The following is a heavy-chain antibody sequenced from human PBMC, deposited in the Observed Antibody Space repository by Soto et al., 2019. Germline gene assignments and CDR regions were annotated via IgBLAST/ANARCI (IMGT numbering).Heavy chain of an antibody. D-gene: IGHD6-19*01. V-gene: IGHV5-51*01. CDR3: ARHDSGWYVRDYYGMDV. CDR2: IYPGDSDT. J-gene: IGHJ6*02. CDR1: GYSFSTYW. Sequence: EVQLVQSGAEVKKPGESLEISCKGSGYSFSTYWIGWVRQMPGKGLEWMGIIYPGDSDTRYSPSFQGQVTISADKSTRTAYLQWRSLKASDTAMYYCARHDSGWYVRDYYGMDVWGQGTTVTVSS.